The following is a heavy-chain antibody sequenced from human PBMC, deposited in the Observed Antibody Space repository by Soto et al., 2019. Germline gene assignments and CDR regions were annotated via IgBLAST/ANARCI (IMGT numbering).Heavy chain of an antibody. J-gene: IGHJ5*02. CDR2: ISSSSSTI. Sequence: PXRLSCASAGFAVSSYSMNWVRQAPGKGLEWVSYISSSSSTIYYADSVKGRFTISRDNAKNSLYLQMNSLRDEDTAVYYCASPNPPWGQGTLVTVSS. V-gene: IGHV3-48*02. CDR3: ASPNPP. CDR1: GFAVSSYS.